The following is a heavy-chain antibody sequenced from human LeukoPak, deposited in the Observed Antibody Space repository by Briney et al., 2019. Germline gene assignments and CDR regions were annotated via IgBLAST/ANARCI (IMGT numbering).Heavy chain of an antibody. CDR3: ARDPIYYYYYIDV. J-gene: IGHJ6*03. CDR1: GYTFTGYY. CDR2: INPNSGGT. V-gene: IGHV1-2*02. Sequence: ASVKVSCKASGYTFTGYYMHWVRQAPGQGLEWTGWINPNSGGTNYAQKFQGRVTMTRDTSISTAYMELSRLRSDDTAVYYCARDPIYYYYYIDVWGKGTTVTISS.